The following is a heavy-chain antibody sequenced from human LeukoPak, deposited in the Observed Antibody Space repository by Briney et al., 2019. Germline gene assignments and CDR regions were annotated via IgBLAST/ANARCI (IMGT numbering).Heavy chain of an antibody. CDR1: GFTFSSYN. CDR3: ARDREGFGESYFDY. CDR2: ISTSSSYA. V-gene: IGHV3-21*01. Sequence: GGSLRLSCAASGFTFSSYNMNWVRQAPGKGLEWVSFISTSSSYAYYADSVKGRFTISRDNAKNSLYLQMNSLRAEDTAMYYCARDREGFGESYFDYWGQGTLVTVSS. D-gene: IGHD3-10*01. J-gene: IGHJ4*02.